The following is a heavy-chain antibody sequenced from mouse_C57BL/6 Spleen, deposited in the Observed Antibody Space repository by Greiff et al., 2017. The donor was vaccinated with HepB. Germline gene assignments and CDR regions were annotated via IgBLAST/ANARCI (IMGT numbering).Heavy chain of an antibody. J-gene: IGHJ2*01. D-gene: IGHD1-1*01. V-gene: IGHV1-53*01. CDR3: ARPGSRGYFDD. Sequence: QVQLQQPGTELVKPGASVKLSCKASGYTFTSYWMHWVKQRPGQGLEWIGNINPSNGGTNYNEKFKSKATLTVYKSSSTAYLQLSSLTSEDSAVYYCARPGSRGYFDDWGQGTTLTGSS. CDR2: INPSNGGT. CDR1: GYTFTSYW.